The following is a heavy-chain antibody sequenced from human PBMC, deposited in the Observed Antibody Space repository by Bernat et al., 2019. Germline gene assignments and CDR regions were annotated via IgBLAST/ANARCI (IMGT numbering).Heavy chain of an antibody. CDR1: GYMFTSNA. D-gene: IGHD3-22*01. J-gene: IGHJ3*02. CDR2: INTDNGNT. CDR3: ARDLGAYYDSSGYTIDI. V-gene: IGHV1-3*04. Sequence: QVHLLQSGAEVKKPGASVKVSCKASGYMFTSNAMHWVRQAPGQRPEWMGWINTDNGNTRYSQNFQGRVTITKDTSATTVYMELSSLRSEDTAAYYCARDLGAYYDSSGYTIDIWGQGTMVTVSA.